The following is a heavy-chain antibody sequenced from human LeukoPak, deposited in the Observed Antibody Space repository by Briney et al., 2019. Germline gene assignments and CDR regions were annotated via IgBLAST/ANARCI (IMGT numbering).Heavy chain of an antibody. D-gene: IGHD4-23*01. CDR3: AKELRSGGVVTNFDY. CDR2: ISYGGDIT. J-gene: IGHJ4*02. CDR1: GFTFRTHA. V-gene: IGHV3-23*01. Sequence: PGGSLRLSRAASGFTFRTHAMSWVRQAPGKGLEWVTAISYGGDITFYAPSVQGRFTISRDNSKDTLYVQMDSLRAEDTAIYYCAKELRSGGVVTNFDYWGQGTLVIVSP.